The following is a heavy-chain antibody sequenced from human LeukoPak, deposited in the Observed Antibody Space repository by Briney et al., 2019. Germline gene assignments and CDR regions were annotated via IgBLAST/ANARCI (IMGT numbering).Heavy chain of an antibody. D-gene: IGHD1-26*01. CDR1: GFIFSNAW. CDR2: IYSGGST. Sequence: GGSLRLSCTASGFIFSNAWMSWVCQAPGKGLEWVSVIYSGGSTYYADSVKGRFTISRDNSKNTLYLQMNSLRAEDTAVYYCARDAIQVIAEWELPSSRYGMDVWGQGTTVTVSS. CDR3: ARDAIQVIAEWELPSSRYGMDV. J-gene: IGHJ6*02. V-gene: IGHV3-66*01.